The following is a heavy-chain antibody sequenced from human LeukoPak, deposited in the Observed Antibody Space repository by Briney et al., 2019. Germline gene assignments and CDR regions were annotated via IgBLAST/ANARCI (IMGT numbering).Heavy chain of an antibody. D-gene: IGHD2-21*01. CDR3: ARVLFKSKVYHFDY. CDR1: GYTFITYG. V-gene: IGHV1-18*01. Sequence: ASVKVSCKASGYTFITYGISWVRQAPGQGLEWMGWMSAYYGNTNYAQNLQGRVTMTTDTSTSTAYMELRSLRSDDTAVYYCARVLFKSKVYHFDYWGQGTLVTVSS. J-gene: IGHJ4*02. CDR2: MSAYYGNT.